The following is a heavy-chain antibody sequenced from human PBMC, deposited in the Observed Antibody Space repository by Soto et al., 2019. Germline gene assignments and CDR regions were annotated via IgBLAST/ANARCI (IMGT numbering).Heavy chain of an antibody. D-gene: IGHD1-1*01. Sequence: QVQLVPSGAEVKNPGSSVKVSCKASGGTFSSYTISWVRQAPGQVLELMGSIIPILGIANYAPKFQGRVTLTADKSTGTGYMELLSMRSEDTAVYDGQNWSRKNWFAPWGQGTLVTVSS. CDR1: GGTFSSYT. CDR3: QNWSRKNWFAP. CDR2: IIPILGIA. V-gene: IGHV1-69*02. J-gene: IGHJ5*02.